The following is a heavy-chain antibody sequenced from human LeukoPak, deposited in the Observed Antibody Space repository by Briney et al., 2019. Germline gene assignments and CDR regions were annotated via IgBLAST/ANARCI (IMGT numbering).Heavy chain of an antibody. J-gene: IGHJ6*03. D-gene: IGHD2-8*01. V-gene: IGHV1-2*02. CDR3: ARGPNHYYYMDF. Sequence: DSVKVSCKASGYSFTGYYIHWVRQAPGQGLEWMGWINPDGGVTKSAQNFQGRVTMTRDKSINTVYMELSGLTSDDTALYYCARGPNHYYYMDFWGTGTTVSVSS. CDR1: GYSFTGYY. CDR2: INPDGGVT.